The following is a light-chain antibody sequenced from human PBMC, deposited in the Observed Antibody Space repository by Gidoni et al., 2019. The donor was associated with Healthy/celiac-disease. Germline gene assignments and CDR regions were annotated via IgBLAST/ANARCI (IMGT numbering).Light chain of an antibody. Sequence: DIVMTQSPLSLPVTPGEPASISCRSSQSLLHSNGYNYLDWYLQKPGQSPQLLIYLGSNRDSGDPDRFRGSGSGTDFTLKISRVEGEDIGVYYCMQALQTPWTFGQGTKVEIK. V-gene: IGKV2-28*01. CDR1: QSLLHSNGYNY. CDR3: MQALQTPWT. J-gene: IGKJ1*01. CDR2: LGS.